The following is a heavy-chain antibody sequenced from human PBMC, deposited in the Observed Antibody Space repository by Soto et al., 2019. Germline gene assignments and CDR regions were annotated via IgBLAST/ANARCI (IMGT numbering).Heavy chain of an antibody. CDR1: GGTFSSYA. D-gene: IGHD3-10*01. V-gene: IGHV1-69*06. CDR3: ASGGPGGTRRYYYYGMDV. CDR2: IIPIFGTA. J-gene: IGHJ6*02. Sequence: QVQLVQSGAEVKKPGSSVKVSCKASGGTFSSYAISWVRQAPGQGLEWMGGIIPIFGTAKYAQKFQGRVTITADKSTSTAYMELSSLRSEDTAVYYCASGGPGGTRRYYYYGMDVWGQGTTVTVSS.